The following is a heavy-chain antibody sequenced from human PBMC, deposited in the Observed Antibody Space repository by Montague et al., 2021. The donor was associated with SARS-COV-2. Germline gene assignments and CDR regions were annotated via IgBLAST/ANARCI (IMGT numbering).Heavy chain of an antibody. J-gene: IGHJ4*02. CDR3: TRLPRGSGTWGYFDY. D-gene: IGHD3-10*01. V-gene: IGHV4-59*08. Sequence: NYNPSLRSRVTLMVDASRNQFSLELSSVTAADTAMYYCTRLPRGSGTWGYFDYWAQGTLVTVSS.